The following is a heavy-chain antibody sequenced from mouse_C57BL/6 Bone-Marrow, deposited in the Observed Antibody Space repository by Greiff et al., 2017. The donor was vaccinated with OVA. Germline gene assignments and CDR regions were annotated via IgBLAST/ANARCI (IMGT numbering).Heavy chain of an antibody. J-gene: IGHJ2*01. Sequence: QVQLQQPGAELVMPGASVKLSCKASGYTFTSYWMHWVKQRPGQGLAWIGEIDPSDSYTNYNQKFKGKSTLTVDKSSSTAYMQLSSLTSEDSAVYYCARESDNSFDYWGQGTTLTVSS. CDR1: GYTFTSYW. CDR2: IDPSDSYT. CDR3: ARESDNSFDY. V-gene: IGHV1-69*01.